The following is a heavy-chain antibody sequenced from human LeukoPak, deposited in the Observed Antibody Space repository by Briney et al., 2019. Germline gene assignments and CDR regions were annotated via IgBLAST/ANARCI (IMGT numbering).Heavy chain of an antibody. CDR1: GFTFSSYA. CDR2: ISYDGRNK. V-gene: IGHV3-30*04. D-gene: IGHD3-3*01. Sequence: GGSLRLSCAASGFTFSSYAMHWVRQAPGKGLEWVAVISYDGRNKYYADSVKGRFTISRDNSKNTLYLQMNSLRGEDTAVYYCARDPVLPATIFGVVTTGASNWFDPWGQGTLVTVSS. J-gene: IGHJ5*02. CDR3: ARDPVLPATIFGVVTTGASNWFDP.